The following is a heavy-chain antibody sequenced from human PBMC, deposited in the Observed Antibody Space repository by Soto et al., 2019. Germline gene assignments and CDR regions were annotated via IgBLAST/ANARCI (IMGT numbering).Heavy chain of an antibody. Sequence: SVKVSCKASGGTFSSYAISWVRRAPGQGLEWMGGIIPIFGTANYAQKFQGRVTITADESTSTAYMELSSLRSEDTAVYYCAREEDTAMVSGYYFDYWGQGTLVTVSS. CDR3: AREEDTAMVSGYYFDY. CDR2: IIPIFGTA. D-gene: IGHD5-18*01. V-gene: IGHV1-69*13. J-gene: IGHJ4*02. CDR1: GGTFSSYA.